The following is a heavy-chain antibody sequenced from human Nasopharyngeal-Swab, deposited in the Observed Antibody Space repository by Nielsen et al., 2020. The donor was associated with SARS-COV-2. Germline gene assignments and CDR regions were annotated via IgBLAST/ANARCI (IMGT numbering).Heavy chain of an antibody. CDR3: AKDSGAGFCDGGSCFPTNH. CDR1: GFTFTSYA. Sequence: GESLKISCAASGFTFTSYAMNWVRHAPGKGLEWVSGMSGRGENTYYADSVKGRFTISRDSSKNTLYLQMNSLRAEDTAVYYCAKDSGAGFCDGGSCFPTNHWGQGTLVTVSS. V-gene: IGHV3-23*01. D-gene: IGHD2-15*01. CDR2: MSGRGENT. J-gene: IGHJ5*02.